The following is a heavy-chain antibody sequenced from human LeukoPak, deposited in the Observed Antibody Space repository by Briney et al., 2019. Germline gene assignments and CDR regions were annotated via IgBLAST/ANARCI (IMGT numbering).Heavy chain of an antibody. Sequence: ASVKVSCKGSGYTFTDYYTHWVRQAPGQGLEWMGWINPKSGGTNYAQKFQGRVTMTRDTSISTAYMELRSDDTAVYYCATLGSSGYFRDYWGQGTLVTVSS. D-gene: IGHD3-22*01. V-gene: IGHV1-2*02. CDR3: ATLGSSGYFRDY. CDR1: GYTFTDYY. CDR2: INPKSGGT. J-gene: IGHJ4*02.